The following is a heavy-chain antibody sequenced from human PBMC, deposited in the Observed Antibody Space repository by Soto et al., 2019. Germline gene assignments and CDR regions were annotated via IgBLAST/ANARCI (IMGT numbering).Heavy chain of an antibody. CDR1: GGSISSSSYY. J-gene: IGHJ4*02. Sequence: QLQLQESGPGLVKPSETLSLTCTVSGGSISSSSYYWGLIRQPPGKGLEWIGSIYYSGSTYYNPSLKSRVTLSVDTSKNQFSLKLSSVTAADTAVYYCARLNPGYCSSTSCYSFDYWGQGTLVTVSS. CDR2: IYYSGST. CDR3: ARLNPGYCSSTSCYSFDY. D-gene: IGHD2-2*01. V-gene: IGHV4-39*01.